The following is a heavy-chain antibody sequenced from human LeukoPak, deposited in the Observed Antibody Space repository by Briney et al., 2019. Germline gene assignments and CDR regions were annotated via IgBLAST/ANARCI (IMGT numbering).Heavy chain of an antibody. CDR3: ARGLVAAGRYYYYYYYMDV. CDR2: MNPNSGNT. Sequence: ASVKVSCKASGYTFISYNINWVRQATGQGLEWMGWMNPNSGNTGYAQKFQGRVTITRNTSISTAYMELSSLRSEDTAVYYCARGLVAAGRYYYYYYYMDVWGKGTTVTVSS. CDR1: GYTFISYN. J-gene: IGHJ6*03. V-gene: IGHV1-8*03. D-gene: IGHD6-13*01.